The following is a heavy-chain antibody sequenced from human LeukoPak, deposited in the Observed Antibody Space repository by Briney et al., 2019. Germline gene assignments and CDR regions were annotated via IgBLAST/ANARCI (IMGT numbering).Heavy chain of an antibody. Sequence: GESLKISCKGSGYSFTSYWIAWVRQMPGKGLEWMGIIYPGDSDARYSPSFQGQVPISADKSISTAYLQWSSLKASDTAMYYCARRASTGGYDPTYFDYWGQGTLVTVSS. D-gene: IGHD5-12*01. J-gene: IGHJ4*02. CDR3: ARRASTGGYDPTYFDY. CDR2: IYPGDSDA. V-gene: IGHV5-51*01. CDR1: GYSFTSYW.